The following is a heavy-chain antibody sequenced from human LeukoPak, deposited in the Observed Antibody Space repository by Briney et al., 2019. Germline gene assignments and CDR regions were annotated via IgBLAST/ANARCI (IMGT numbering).Heavy chain of an antibody. CDR2: IYYSGST. Sequence: PSETLSLTCTVSGGSISSYYWSWIRQPPGKGLEWIGYIYYSGSTNYNPSLKSRVTISVDTSKNQFSLKLSSVTAADTAVYYCARDSSSRVSGYSSSWFGPDNWFDPWGQGTLVTVSS. J-gene: IGHJ5*02. CDR3: ARDSSSRVSGYSSSWFGPDNWFDP. CDR1: GGSISSYY. V-gene: IGHV4-59*12. D-gene: IGHD6-13*01.